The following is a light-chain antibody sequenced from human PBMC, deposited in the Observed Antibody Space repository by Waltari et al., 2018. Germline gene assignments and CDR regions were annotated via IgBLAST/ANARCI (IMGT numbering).Light chain of an antibody. CDR1: QGITQA. CDR3: QHYLRLPVT. J-gene: IGKJ1*01. CDR2: GAS. Sequence: EIVVTPFPGTLFFFPGESTPLPCRPSQGITQALAWYQQKPGPAPRLLIYGASNRATGIPDRFSGSGSGTDFSLTISSLEPEDFAVYYCQHYLRLPVTFGQGTTVEVK. V-gene: IGKV3-20*01.